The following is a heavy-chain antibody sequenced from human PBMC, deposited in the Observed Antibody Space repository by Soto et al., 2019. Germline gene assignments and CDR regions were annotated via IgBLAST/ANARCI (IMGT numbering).Heavy chain of an antibody. J-gene: IGHJ4*02. V-gene: IGHV3-23*01. CDR1: GFTFSRYA. D-gene: IGHD3-22*01. CDR3: ARDYFEDF. CDR2: ISGSNNNT. Sequence: QAGGSLRLSCAASGFTFSRYAMTWVRQAPGKGLDWVSVISGSNNNTYYADSVRGRFTISRDNSKNTLYLQMNSLRAEDTAVYYCARDYFEDFWGQGTLVTVSS.